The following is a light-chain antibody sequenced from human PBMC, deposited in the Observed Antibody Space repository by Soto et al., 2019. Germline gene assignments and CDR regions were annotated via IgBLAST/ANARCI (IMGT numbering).Light chain of an antibody. J-gene: IGKJ5*01. Sequence: DIVMTQSPDSLAVSLGERATINCKSSQSVLYSSNNKNYLAWYRQKPGQPPKLLIYWASTRESGVPDRFSGSGSGTDFTLTISSLQADDVAVYYCQQYYSTPITFGQGTRLEIK. CDR3: QQYYSTPIT. CDR1: QSVLYSSNNKNY. CDR2: WAS. V-gene: IGKV4-1*01.